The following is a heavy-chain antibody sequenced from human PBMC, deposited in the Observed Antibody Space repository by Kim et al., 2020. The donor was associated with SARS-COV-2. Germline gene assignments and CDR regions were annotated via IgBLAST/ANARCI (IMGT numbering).Heavy chain of an antibody. CDR1: GFPFSAYA. CDR3: ATHGSGNYYNYYAMDV. D-gene: IGHD3-10*01. V-gene: IGHV3-23*01. CDR2: ITSSDTRT. J-gene: IGHJ6*02. Sequence: GGSLRLSCAASGFPFSAYALDWVRQAPGKGLEWVSGITSSDTRTFYADSVKGRFTIPRDNSKNTLFLQMNSLRAEDTAIYYCATHGSGNYYNYYAMDVWGQGTTVTVSS.